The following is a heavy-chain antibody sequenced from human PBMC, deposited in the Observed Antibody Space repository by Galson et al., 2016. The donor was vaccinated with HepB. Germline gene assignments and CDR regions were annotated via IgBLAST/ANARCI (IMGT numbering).Heavy chain of an antibody. CDR1: GGSVTASPYY. V-gene: IGHV4-39*01. J-gene: IGHJ3*02. Sequence: SETLSLTCTVSGGSVTASPYYHAWIRQPPGKGLEWIGTLSYSGSAYYNPSLKSHFTISMGASRNQFSLQLTSLTAADTAVYDCARLFASGRKYDAFDIWGQGTVVTVSS. CDR2: LSYSGSA. CDR3: ARLFASGRKYDAFDI. D-gene: IGHD3-10*01.